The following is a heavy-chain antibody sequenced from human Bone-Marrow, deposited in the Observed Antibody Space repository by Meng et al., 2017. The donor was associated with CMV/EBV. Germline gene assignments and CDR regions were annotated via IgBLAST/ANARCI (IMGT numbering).Heavy chain of an antibody. D-gene: IGHD3-9*01. J-gene: IGHJ4*02. V-gene: IGHV3-23*01. CDR2: ISANGVST. Sequence: GESLKISCAASGFTFSSYAMSWVRQAPGKGLEWVSLISANGVSTYYADSVEGRFTISRDNSKNTLYLQMNSLRAEDTAVYYCAKDRYLANYFDYWGQGTLVTVSS. CDR3: AKDRYLANYFDY. CDR1: GFTFSSYA.